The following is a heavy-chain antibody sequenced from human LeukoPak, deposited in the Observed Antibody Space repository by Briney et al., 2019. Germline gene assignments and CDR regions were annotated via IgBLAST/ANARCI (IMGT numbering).Heavy chain of an antibody. J-gene: IGHJ6*03. CDR2: INQDGSEK. D-gene: IGHD6-13*01. V-gene: IGHV3-7*01. CDR3: ARVKSSSWYYYYYYMDV. Sequence: GGSLRLSCAASGFTFSSYWMSWVRQAPGKGLEWVANINQDGSEKYYVDSVKGRFTISRDNAKNSLYLQMNSLRAEDTAVYYCARVKSSSWYYYYYYMDVWGKGTTVTVSS. CDR1: GFTFSSYW.